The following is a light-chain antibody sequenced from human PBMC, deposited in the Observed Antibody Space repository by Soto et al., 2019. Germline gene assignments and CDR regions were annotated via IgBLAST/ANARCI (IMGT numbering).Light chain of an antibody. V-gene: IGKV3D-15*01. CDR2: GTS. CDR3: QHYSNWPT. J-gene: IGKJ1*01. Sequence: EIVMTQSPATLSASPGERATLSCRASQSVGSNLALYQQKPGQAPRLLIYGTSTRATGIPARFSGSGSGTDFILTISSLQSEFFVVYYCQHYSNWPTFGQGTKVEIK. CDR1: QSVGSN.